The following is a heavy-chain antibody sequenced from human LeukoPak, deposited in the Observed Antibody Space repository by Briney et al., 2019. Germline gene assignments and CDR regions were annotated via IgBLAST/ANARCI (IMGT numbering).Heavy chain of an antibody. CDR1: GYTFTSYA. D-gene: IGHD5-24*01. J-gene: IGHJ4*02. CDR2: INAGNGNT. CDR3: ARGFNSIPEFDY. Sequence: ASVKVSCKASGYTFTSYAMHWVRQAPGQRLEWMGWINAGNGNTKYSQKFQGRVTITRDTSASTAYMELSSLRSEDTAVYYCARGFNSIPEFDYWGQGTLVTVSS. V-gene: IGHV1-3*01.